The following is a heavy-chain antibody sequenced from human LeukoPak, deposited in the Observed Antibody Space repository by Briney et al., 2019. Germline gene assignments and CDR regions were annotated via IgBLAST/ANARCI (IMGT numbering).Heavy chain of an antibody. D-gene: IGHD3-3*01. Sequence: SETLSLTCTVSGGSMSRSTYYWGWIRQPPGKGLDWIGSIYYSGSTFYNPSLKSRVTISVDTSKNQFSLLLSSVTAADTAVYYCARRRGDFWSDYYAFDYWGQGTLVTISS. CDR3: ARRRGDFWSDYYAFDY. V-gene: IGHV4-39*01. CDR2: IYYSGST. CDR1: GGSMSRSTYY. J-gene: IGHJ4*02.